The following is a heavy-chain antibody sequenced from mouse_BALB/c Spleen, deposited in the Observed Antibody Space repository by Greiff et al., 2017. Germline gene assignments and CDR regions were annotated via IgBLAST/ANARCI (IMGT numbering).Heavy chain of an antibody. CDR2: ISTYYGDA. CDR1: GYTFTDYA. D-gene: IGHD2-3*01. J-gene: IGHJ4*01. CDR3: ARCPPMIRALDY. Sequence: VQVVESGAELVRPGVSVKISCKGSGYTFTDYAMHWVKQSHAKSLEWIGVISTYYGDASYNQKFKGKATMTVDKSSSTAYMELARLTSEDSAIYYCARCPPMIRALDYWGQGTSVTVSS. V-gene: IGHV1S137*01.